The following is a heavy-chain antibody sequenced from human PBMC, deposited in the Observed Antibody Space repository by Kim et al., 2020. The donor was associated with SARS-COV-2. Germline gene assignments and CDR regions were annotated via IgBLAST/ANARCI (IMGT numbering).Heavy chain of an antibody. V-gene: IGHV4-39*07. CDR2: DYYSGST. CDR1: GDSISSSSYY. D-gene: IGHD3-16*01. CDR3: GGGYDWQYVHF. J-gene: IGHJ2*01. Sequence: SETLSLTCVVSGDSISSSSYYWGWIRLPPGKGLEWLGNDYYSGSTYYNPSLKSRVAISMDTAKNQFSLKLTSVTVADTAVYYCGGGYDWQYVHFWGRGTL.